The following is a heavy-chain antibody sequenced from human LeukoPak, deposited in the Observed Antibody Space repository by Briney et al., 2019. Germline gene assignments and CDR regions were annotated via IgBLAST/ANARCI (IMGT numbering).Heavy chain of an antibody. Sequence: GASVKVSCKASGYTFTSYDINWVRQAPGQGLEWMGWMNPNSGNTGYAQKFQGRVTMTRNTSISTAYMELSNLRSEDTAVYYCARVTSGDQRDYYYYYMDVWGKGTTVTVSS. CDR2: MNPNSGNT. J-gene: IGHJ6*03. D-gene: IGHD7-27*01. V-gene: IGHV1-8*01. CDR3: ARVTSGDQRDYYYYYMDV. CDR1: GYTFTSYD.